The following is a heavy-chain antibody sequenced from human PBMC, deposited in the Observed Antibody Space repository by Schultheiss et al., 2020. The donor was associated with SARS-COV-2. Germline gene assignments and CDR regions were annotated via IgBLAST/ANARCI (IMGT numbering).Heavy chain of an antibody. CDR1: GFTFSSYA. V-gene: IGHV3-30*04. Sequence: GGSLRLSCAASGFTFSSYAMHWVRQAPGKGLEWVAVISYDGSNEYYADSVKGRFTISRDNSKNTVYLQMNSLRAEDTAVYYCARDVHKEYYFDYWGQGTLVTVSS. CDR2: ISYDGSNE. J-gene: IGHJ4*02. CDR3: ARDVHKEYYFDY. D-gene: IGHD1-1*01.